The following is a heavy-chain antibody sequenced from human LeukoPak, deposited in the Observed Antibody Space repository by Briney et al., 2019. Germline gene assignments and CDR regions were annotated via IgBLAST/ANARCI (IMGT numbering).Heavy chain of an antibody. D-gene: IGHD1-14*01. Sequence: SVKVSCKASGGTFSSYAISWMRQAPGQGLEWMGGIIPIFGTANYAQKFQGRVTITADESTSTAYMELSSLRSEDTAVYYCARVYNLGYYFDYWGQGTLVTVSS. CDR1: GGTFSSYA. CDR2: IIPIFGTA. CDR3: ARVYNLGYYFDY. J-gene: IGHJ4*02. V-gene: IGHV1-69*01.